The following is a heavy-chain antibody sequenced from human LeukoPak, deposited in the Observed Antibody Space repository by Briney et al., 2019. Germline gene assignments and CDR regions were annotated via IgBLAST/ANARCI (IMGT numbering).Heavy chain of an antibody. D-gene: IGHD5-24*01. Sequence: KPSETLSLTCSVSGASISSHYWSWIRQPPGKGLEWIGYIYYSGSTNYNPSLKSRVTISVDTSKNQFSLKLSSVTAADTAVYYCARGRRDGYKDDAFDIWGQGTMVTVSS. CDR3: ARGRRDGYKDDAFDI. CDR1: GASISSHY. J-gene: IGHJ3*02. CDR2: IYYSGST. V-gene: IGHV4-59*11.